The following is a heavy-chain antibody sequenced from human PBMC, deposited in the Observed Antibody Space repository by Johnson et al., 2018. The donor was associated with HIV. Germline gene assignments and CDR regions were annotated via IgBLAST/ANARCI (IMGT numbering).Heavy chain of an antibody. V-gene: IGHV3-9*01. CDR1: GFTFDDYA. D-gene: IGHD4-23*01. CDR2: IRWNSGSI. CDR3: EKELDDGGTGDPGALDI. Sequence: VQLVESGGGLVQPGRSLRLSCAASGFTFDDYAMHWVRQATGKGLEWVSGIRWNSGSIGYADSVKGRFTISRDNAKNSLYLQMNSLRAEDTAVYYCEKELDDGGTGDPGALDIGGQGTMVTVSS. J-gene: IGHJ3*02.